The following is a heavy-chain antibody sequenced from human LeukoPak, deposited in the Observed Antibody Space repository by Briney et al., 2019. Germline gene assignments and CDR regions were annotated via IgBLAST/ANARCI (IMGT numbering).Heavy chain of an antibody. D-gene: IGHD3-16*01. CDR2: TYYSGST. V-gene: IGHV4-59*02. Sequence: PSETLSLTCTVSGGSVNSDYWNWIRQPSGKGLEWIGYTYYSGSTNYNPSLRGRVTISVDTSKNQFSLKLNSVTAADTAVYYCARYDDAFDIWGQGTMVTVSS. CDR3: ARYDDAFDI. J-gene: IGHJ3*02. CDR1: GGSVNSDY.